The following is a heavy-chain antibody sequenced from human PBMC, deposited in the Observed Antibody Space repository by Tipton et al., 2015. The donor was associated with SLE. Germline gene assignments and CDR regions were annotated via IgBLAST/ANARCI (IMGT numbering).Heavy chain of an antibody. D-gene: IGHD3-9*01. CDR3: ARDRGIYDILTGLDY. J-gene: IGHJ4*02. V-gene: IGHV3-53*01. CDR1: GFTVSSDY. Sequence: SLRLSCAASGFTVSSDYMSWVRQAPGKGLEWVSVIYSGGSTYYADSVKGRFTISRDNSKNTLYLQMNSLRAEDTAVYYCARDRGIYDILTGLDYWGQGTLVTVSS. CDR2: IYSGGST.